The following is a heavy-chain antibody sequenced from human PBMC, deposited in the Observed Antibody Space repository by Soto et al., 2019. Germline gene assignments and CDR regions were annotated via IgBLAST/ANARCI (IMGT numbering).Heavy chain of an antibody. J-gene: IGHJ4*02. CDR2: ISGSGGST. CDR1: GFTFSSYA. CDR3: AAGAGIYYDSSGYLY. D-gene: IGHD3-22*01. V-gene: IGHV3-23*01. Sequence: PGGSLRLSCAASGFTFSSYAMSWVRQAPGKGLEWVSAISGSGGSTYYADSVKGRFTISRDNSKNTLYLQMNSLRSEDTAVFYCAAGAGIYYDSSGYLYWGQGTLVTVSS.